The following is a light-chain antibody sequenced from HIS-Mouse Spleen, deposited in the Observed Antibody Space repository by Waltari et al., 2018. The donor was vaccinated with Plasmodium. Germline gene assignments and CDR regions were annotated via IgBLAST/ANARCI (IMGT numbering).Light chain of an antibody. CDR2: GAS. V-gene: IGKV3-15*01. CDR1: QSVSSN. CDR3: QQYNNWSFT. Sequence: EIVMTQSPATLSVSPGERAILSCRASQSVSSNLAWYQQKPGQAPRPLIYGASTRATGIPARFSGSGSGTEFTLTISSLQSEDFAVYYCQQYNNWSFTFGPGTKVDIK. J-gene: IGKJ3*01.